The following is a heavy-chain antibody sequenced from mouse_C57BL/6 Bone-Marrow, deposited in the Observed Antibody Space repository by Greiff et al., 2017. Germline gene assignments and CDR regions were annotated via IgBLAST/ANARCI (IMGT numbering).Heavy chain of an antibody. V-gene: IGHV1-55*01. J-gene: IGHJ3*01. CDR2: IYPGSGST. CDR1: GYTFTSYW. CDR3: ARWDYSGSRSWFAY. Sequence: QVQLQQPGAELVKPGASVKMSCKASGYTFTSYWITWVKQRPGQGLEWIGDIYPGSGSTNYNEKFKSKATLTVDTSSSTAYMQLSSLTSEDSAVYYCARWDYSGSRSWFAYWGQGTLVTVSA. D-gene: IGHD1-1*01.